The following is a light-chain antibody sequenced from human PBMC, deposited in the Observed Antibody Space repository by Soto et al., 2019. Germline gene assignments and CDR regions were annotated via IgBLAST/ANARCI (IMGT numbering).Light chain of an antibody. V-gene: IGLV2-8*01. Sequence: QSALTQPPSASGSPGRSVTISCTGTSSDVGGYDYVSWFQQHPGKAPKLIIYEVTKRPSGVPDRFSASKSDNTASLTVSGLQAEDEADYYCSSFVAGNNYWVFGGGTKVTVL. J-gene: IGLJ3*02. CDR3: SSFVAGNNYWV. CDR2: EVT. CDR1: SSDVGGYDY.